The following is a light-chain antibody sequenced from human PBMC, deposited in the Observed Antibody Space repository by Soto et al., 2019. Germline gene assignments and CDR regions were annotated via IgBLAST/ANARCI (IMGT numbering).Light chain of an antibody. J-gene: IGKJ1*01. CDR3: MQGTHWPRT. CDR2: KVS. Sequence: EVVITQSPLSLPVTLGQPSSMSCRSNESLVHSDGIAYFSWFQQRPGRSPRRLIYKVSNRDSGVPARFSGSGSGTDFALKISRVEAEDVGVYYCMQGTHWPRTFGQGTKVDIK. CDR1: ESLVHSDGIAY. V-gene: IGKV2-30*02.